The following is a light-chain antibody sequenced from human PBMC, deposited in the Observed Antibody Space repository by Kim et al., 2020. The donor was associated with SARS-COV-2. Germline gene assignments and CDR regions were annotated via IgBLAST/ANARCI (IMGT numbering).Light chain of an antibody. CDR3: QQHDNTPSWT. CDR1: QSVNSGY. Sequence: ETVLTQSPGTLSLSPGERATLSCRASQSVNSGYLAWYQQKPDPAARLLIYAASSRATDVPERCSGSGSGTDFTLTISRLQPDDSAVYYYQQHDNTPSWTFGQGTKVDIK. V-gene: IGKV3-20*01. J-gene: IGKJ1*01. CDR2: AAS.